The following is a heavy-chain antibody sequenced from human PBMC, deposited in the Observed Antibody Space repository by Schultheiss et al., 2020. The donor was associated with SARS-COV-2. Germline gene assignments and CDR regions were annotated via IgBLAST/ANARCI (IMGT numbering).Heavy chain of an antibody. CDR3: ARASGSGYYRYYYYGMDV. D-gene: IGHD3-3*01. V-gene: IGHV4-39*02. Sequence: SETLSLTCAVSGGSISDSRYFWGWIRQTPGKGLEWIGSVFFSEISSYKSSLKSRVTISVDTSKNRFSLNLHSVTAADTAVYYCARASGSGYYRYYYYGMDVWGQGTTVTVSS. CDR2: VFFSEIS. J-gene: IGHJ6*02. CDR1: GGSISDSRYF.